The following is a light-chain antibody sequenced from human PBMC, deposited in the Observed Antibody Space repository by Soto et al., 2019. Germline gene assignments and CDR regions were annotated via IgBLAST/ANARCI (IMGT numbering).Light chain of an antibody. J-gene: IGKJ5*01. CDR1: QGISNY. V-gene: IGKV1-27*01. CDR3: QKYNSALT. Sequence: DIQLTQSPAFLSASVGDRVTITFRASQGISNYLAWYQQKPGKVPKLLIYAASTLQSGVPSRFSGSGSGTDFTLTISSLQPEDVATYYSQKYNSALTFGQGTRLAIK. CDR2: AAS.